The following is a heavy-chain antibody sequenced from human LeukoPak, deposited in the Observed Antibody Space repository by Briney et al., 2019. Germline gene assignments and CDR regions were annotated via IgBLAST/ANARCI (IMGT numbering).Heavy chain of an antibody. J-gene: IGHJ4*02. V-gene: IGHV3-21*01. CDR2: ISSSSSYI. D-gene: IGHD3-22*01. Sequence: GGSLRLSCAASGFTFSSYSMNWVRQAPGKGLEWVSSISSSSSYIYYADSVKGRFTISRDNAKNSLYLQMNSLGAEDTAVYYCARENYYDSSGYYYVVDYWGQGTLVTVSS. CDR1: GFTFSSYS. CDR3: ARENYYDSSGYYYVVDY.